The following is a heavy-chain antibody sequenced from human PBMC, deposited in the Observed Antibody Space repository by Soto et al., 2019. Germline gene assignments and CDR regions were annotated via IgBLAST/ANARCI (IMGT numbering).Heavy chain of an antibody. Sequence: SETLSLTCTVSGGSISTGGYYWSWIRQHPGKGLEWIGYIYYSGSTYYNPSLKSRVTISVDTSKNQFSLKLSSVTAADTAVYYCASTLYCSGGSCLGSEYFQHWGQGTLVTVSS. CDR2: IYYSGST. D-gene: IGHD2-15*01. CDR1: GGSISTGGYY. J-gene: IGHJ1*01. CDR3: ASTLYCSGGSCLGSEYFQH. V-gene: IGHV4-31*03.